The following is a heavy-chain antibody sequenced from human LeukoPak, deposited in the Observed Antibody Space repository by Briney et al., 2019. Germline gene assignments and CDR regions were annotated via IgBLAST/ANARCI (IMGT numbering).Heavy chain of an antibody. Sequence: GGSLRLSCAASGFTFRSYWMHWVRQAPGKGLEWVAFIRYGGSHKYYADSVKGRFTISRDNSKNTLFLQMNSLRAEDTAVYYCAKEASRGSSFAYTPIEKPYYLDYWGQGTLVTVSS. CDR3: AKEASRGSSFAYTPIEKPYYLDY. CDR2: IRYGGSHK. V-gene: IGHV3-30*02. J-gene: IGHJ4*02. D-gene: IGHD5-18*01. CDR1: GFTFRSYW.